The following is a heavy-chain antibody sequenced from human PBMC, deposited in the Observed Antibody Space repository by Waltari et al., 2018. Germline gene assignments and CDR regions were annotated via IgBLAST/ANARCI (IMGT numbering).Heavy chain of an antibody. J-gene: IGHJ6*03. CDR1: GGSTSTYY. CDR2: IHYSGSG. Sequence: QVQLQESGPGLVKPSETLSLTSTVPGGSTSTYYWSWVRQSPGKGLEGIGYIHYSGSGVYNPSLRSRVAISLDTPNNQFSLRLRSVTAADAAIYYCARADTSTSYFYYYMDVWGKGTTVTVSS. CDR3: ARADTSTSYFYYYMDV. V-gene: IGHV4-59*01. D-gene: IGHD1-26*01.